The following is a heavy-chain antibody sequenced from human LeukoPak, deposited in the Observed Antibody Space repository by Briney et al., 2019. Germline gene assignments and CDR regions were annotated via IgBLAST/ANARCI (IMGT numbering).Heavy chain of an antibody. CDR2: ISSSSSTI. CDR3: ARESSGWYSKIDY. Sequence: GGSLRLSCAASGFTFSSYSMNWVRQAPGKGLEWVSYISSSSSTIYYADSVKGRFTISRDNAKNSLYLQMSSLRAEDTAVYYCARESSGWYSKIDYWGQGTLVTVSS. D-gene: IGHD6-19*01. CDR1: GFTFSSYS. V-gene: IGHV3-48*04. J-gene: IGHJ4*02.